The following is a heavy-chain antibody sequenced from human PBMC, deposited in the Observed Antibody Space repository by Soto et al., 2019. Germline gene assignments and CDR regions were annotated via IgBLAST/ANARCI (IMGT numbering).Heavy chain of an antibody. Sequence: QVQLQESGPGLVKPSQTLSLTCTVSGGSISSGDYYWSWIRQYPGKGLEWIGFIYYSGSTYYNPSLKSRVTISVDTSKNQFSLKLNSVTAADTAVYYCARDLSSGYNYFDYWGQGTLVTVSS. J-gene: IGHJ4*02. V-gene: IGHV4-31*03. CDR1: GGSISSGDYY. D-gene: IGHD3-22*01. CDR3: ARDLSSGYNYFDY. CDR2: IYYSGST.